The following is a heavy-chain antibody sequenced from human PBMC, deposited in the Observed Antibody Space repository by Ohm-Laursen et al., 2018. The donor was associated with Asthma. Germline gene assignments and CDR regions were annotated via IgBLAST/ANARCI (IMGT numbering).Heavy chain of an antibody. Sequence: SLRLSCAASGYTFSSYSIHWVRQIPGKGLEWVASISTASRFIYYADSVRGRFTISRDNARNSVYLQMNSLRAEDTAVYYCARIGPEWELPGREYSLHHWGEGTLVTVSS. CDR1: GYTFSSYS. J-gene: IGHJ1*01. D-gene: IGHD1-26*01. CDR2: ISTASRFI. V-gene: IGHV3-21*01. CDR3: ARIGPEWELPGREYSLHH.